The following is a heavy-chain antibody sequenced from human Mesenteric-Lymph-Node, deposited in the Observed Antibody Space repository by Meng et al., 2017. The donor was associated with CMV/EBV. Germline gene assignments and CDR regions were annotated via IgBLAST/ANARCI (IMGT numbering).Heavy chain of an antibody. Sequence: GSLRLSCAASAFTFSSYAMSWVRQAPGKGLEWVSAISGSGGSTYYADSVKGRFTISRDNSKNTLYLQMNSLRAEDTAVYYCAKGRSSGYTLGAFDIWGQGTMVTVSS. CDR1: AFTFSSYA. D-gene: IGHD3-22*01. V-gene: IGHV3-23*01. CDR3: AKGRSSGYTLGAFDI. CDR2: ISGSGGST. J-gene: IGHJ3*02.